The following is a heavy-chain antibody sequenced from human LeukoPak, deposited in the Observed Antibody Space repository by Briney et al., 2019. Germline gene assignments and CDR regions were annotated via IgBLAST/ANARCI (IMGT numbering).Heavy chain of an antibody. CDR1: GYTFIRYD. CDR3: ARDWGSGWYVHYYYGMDV. CDR2: ISAYSGNT. D-gene: IGHD6-19*01. J-gene: IGHJ6*02. V-gene: IGHV1-18*01. Sequence: GASVKVSCKVSGYTFIRYDINWVRQAPGQGLEWMGWISAYSGNTNYAQKLQGRVTMTTDTSTSTAYMELRSLRSDDTAVYYCARDWGSGWYVHYYYGMDVWGQGTTVTVSS.